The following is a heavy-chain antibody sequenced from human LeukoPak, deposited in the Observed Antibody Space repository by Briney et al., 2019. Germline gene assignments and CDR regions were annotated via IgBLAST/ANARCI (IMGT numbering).Heavy chain of an antibody. CDR3: ARDWGLAQFLHFDY. CDR1: TFTFSSYW. V-gene: IGHV3-7*01. CDR2: IKQEGSEK. J-gene: IGHJ4*02. D-gene: IGHD3-16*01. Sequence: GGSLRLSCAASTFTFSSYWMSWVRQAPEKGLEWVANIKQEGSEKNHMNSVKGRFTISRDNAKNSLYLQMNSLRAEDTAAYYCARDWGLAQFLHFDYWGQGTLVTVSS.